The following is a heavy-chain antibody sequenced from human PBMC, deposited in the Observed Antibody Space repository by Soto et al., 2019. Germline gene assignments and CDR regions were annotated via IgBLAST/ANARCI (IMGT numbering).Heavy chain of an antibody. V-gene: IGHV3-33*08. CDR3: ARESNDYEDGFDI. CDR1: GFTFDDYT. J-gene: IGHJ3*02. D-gene: IGHD4-17*01. Sequence: GGSLRLSCAASGFTFDDYTMHWVRQAPGKGLEWVAVIWYDASNKYYAESVKGRFTVSRDNSKNTLYLQMNSLRAEDTAVYYCARESNDYEDGFDIWGQGTMVTVSS. CDR2: IWYDASNK.